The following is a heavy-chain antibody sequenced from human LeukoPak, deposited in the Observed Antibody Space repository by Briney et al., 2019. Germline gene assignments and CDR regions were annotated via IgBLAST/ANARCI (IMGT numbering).Heavy chain of an antibody. V-gene: IGHV3-33*01. CDR3: AREPNDFWSGYPRVRGAFDI. CDR1: GFTFSSYG. CDR2: IWYDGSNK. J-gene: IGHJ3*02. Sequence: GRSLRLSCAVSGFTFSSYGMRWVRQAPGKGLEWVAVIWYDGSNKYYADSVKGRLTISRDNSKNTLYLQMNSLRAEDTAVYYCAREPNDFWSGYPRVRGAFDIWGQGTMVTVSS. D-gene: IGHD3-3*01.